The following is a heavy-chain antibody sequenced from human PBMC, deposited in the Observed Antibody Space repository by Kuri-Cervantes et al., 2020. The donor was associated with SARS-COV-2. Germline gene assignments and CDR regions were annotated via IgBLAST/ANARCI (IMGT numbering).Heavy chain of an antibody. Sequence: GGSLRLSCAASGFTFDDYTMHWVRQAPGKGLEWVSLISWDGGSTYYADSVKGRFTISRDNSKNTLYLQMNSLRAEDTAVYYCASGTSTVVITSRFDYWGQGTLVTVSS. D-gene: IGHD3-22*01. CDR3: ASGTSTVVITSRFDY. J-gene: IGHJ4*02. V-gene: IGHV3-43*01. CDR2: ISWDGGST. CDR1: GFTFDDYT.